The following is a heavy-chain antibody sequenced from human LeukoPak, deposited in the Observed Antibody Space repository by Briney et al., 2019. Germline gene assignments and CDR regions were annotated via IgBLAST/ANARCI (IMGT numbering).Heavy chain of an antibody. D-gene: IGHD6-19*01. J-gene: IGHJ2*01. CDR3: ARDTCGCGSGWHLYWYFDL. CDR1: GFTFSDYA. V-gene: IGHV3-64*01. CDR2: IIINVGSI. Sequence: GGSLRLSCAASGFTFSDYAIHWVRHAPEKELEYVSAIIINVGSIHYANSVKGRFTISRDNSKNTLYLQMDSLRAEDMAVYYCARDTCGCGSGWHLYWYFDLWGRGTLVTVSS.